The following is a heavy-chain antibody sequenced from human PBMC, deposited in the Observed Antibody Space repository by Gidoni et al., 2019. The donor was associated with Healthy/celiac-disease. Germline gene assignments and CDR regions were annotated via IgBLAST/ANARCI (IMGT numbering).Heavy chain of an antibody. CDR1: GGSISSGRYY. V-gene: IGHV4-61*02. CDR3: ASTRAGSDVFDP. CDR2: IYTSGRT. J-gene: IGHJ5*02. Sequence: QVQLQESGPGLVKPAQTLSLNCTVSGGSISSGRYYWSWIRQPAGKGREWIGRIYTSGRTNYHPSLHSRVTISVDTSKNQFSLKLSLVTAADTAVYYCASTRAGSDVFDPWGQGTLVTVSS.